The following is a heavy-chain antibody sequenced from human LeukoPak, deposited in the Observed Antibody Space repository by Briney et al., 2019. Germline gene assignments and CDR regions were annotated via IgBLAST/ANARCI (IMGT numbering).Heavy chain of an antibody. CDR1: GFTFSNYA. D-gene: IGHD6-19*01. CDR3: AKGLAYSSGWLFDY. CDR2: ISGSGSST. Sequence: PGGSLRLSCAASGFTFSNYAMSWVRQAPGKGLEWVSAISGSGSSTYYADSVKGRFTISRDNSKNTLYLQMNSLRAEDTAVYYCAKGLAYSSGWLFDYWGQGTLVTVSS. V-gene: IGHV3-23*01. J-gene: IGHJ4*02.